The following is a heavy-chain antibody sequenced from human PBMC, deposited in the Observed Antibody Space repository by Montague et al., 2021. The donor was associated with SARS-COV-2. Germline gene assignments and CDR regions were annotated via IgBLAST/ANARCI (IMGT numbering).Heavy chain of an antibody. CDR2: ISSSSSYI. J-gene: IGHJ6*02. CDR1: GFTFSSYS. V-gene: IGHV3-21*01. Sequence: SLRLSCAASGFTFSSYSMNWVRQAPGKGLEWVSSISSSSSYIYYADSVKGRFTISRDNAKNSLYLQMNSLRAEDTAVYYCARDQVPDYYYYYYGMDVWGQGTTVIVSS. CDR3: ARDQVPDYYYYYYGMDV.